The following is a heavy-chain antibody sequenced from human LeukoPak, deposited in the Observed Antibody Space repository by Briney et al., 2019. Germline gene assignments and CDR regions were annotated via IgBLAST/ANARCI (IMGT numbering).Heavy chain of an antibody. D-gene: IGHD3-22*01. Sequence: PSETLSLTCTVSGGSISSGGYYWSWIRQHPGKCLEWIGYIYYSGSTYYNPSLKSRVTISVDTSKNQFSLKLSSVTAADTAVYYRARARTYYYDSSGYPEFDYWGQGTLVTVSS. CDR2: IYYSGST. CDR3: ARARTYYYDSSGYPEFDY. J-gene: IGHJ4*02. V-gene: IGHV4-31*03. CDR1: GGSISSGGYY.